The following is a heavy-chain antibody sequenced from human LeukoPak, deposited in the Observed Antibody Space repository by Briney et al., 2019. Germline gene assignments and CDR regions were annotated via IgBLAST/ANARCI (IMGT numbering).Heavy chain of an antibody. D-gene: IGHD5-18*01. CDR3: ARMGYSYGTIDFDY. V-gene: IGHV4-59*05. CDR2: IYYSGST. J-gene: IGHJ4*02. Sequence: SETLSLTRTVSGGSISSYYWSWIRQPPGKGLEWIGSIYYSGSTYYNPSLKSRVTISVDTSKNQFSLKLSSVTAADTAVYYCARMGYSYGTIDFDYWGQGTLVTVSS. CDR1: GGSISSYY.